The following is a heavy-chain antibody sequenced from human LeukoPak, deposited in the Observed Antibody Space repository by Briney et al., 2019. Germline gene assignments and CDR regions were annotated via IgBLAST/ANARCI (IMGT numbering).Heavy chain of an antibody. CDR3: ARLTYYDFWSGYNYAFDI. CDR1: GYTFTGYY. CDR2: INPSSGGT. Sequence: ASVKVSCKASGYTFTGYYMHWVRQAPGQGLEWMGWINPSSGGTNYAQKFQGRVTMTRDTSISTAYMELSRLRSDGTAVYYCARLTYYDFWSGYNYAFDIWGQGTMVTVSS. D-gene: IGHD3-3*01. V-gene: IGHV1-2*02. J-gene: IGHJ3*02.